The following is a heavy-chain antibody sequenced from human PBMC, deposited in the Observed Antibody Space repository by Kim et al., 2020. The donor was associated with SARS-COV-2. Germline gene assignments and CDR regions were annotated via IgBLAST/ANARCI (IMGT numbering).Heavy chain of an antibody. J-gene: IGHJ4*02. D-gene: IGHD7-27*01. CDR1: GASIGSLGYF. V-gene: IGHV4-39*01. CDR3: ARLYAFTGVYTAYYFDF. CDR2: LSFSGRT. Sequence: SETLSLTCTVSGASIGSLGYFWAWIRQPPWGGREWIASLSFSGRTYYNPSLERQITTSLDTSKTQFSLRPTSVTAADTAAYHLARLYAFTGVYTAYYFDFWGRGPLVSVSS.